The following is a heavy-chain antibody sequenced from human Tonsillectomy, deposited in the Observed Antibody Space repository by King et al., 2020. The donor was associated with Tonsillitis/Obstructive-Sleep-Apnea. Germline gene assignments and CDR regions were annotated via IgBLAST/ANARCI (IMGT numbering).Heavy chain of an antibody. J-gene: IGHJ4*02. CDR2: IIPIFWTA. V-gene: IGHV1-69*12. CDR1: GGTFSSYA. CDR3: ASATTHGDYGASVDY. Sequence: QLVQSGAEVKKPGSSVKVSCKASGGTFSSYAISWVRQAPGQGLEWMGGIIPIFWTANYPQKFQGRFTITADESTSTAYMALSSLRSEDTAVYYCASATTHGDYGASVDYWGQGTLVTVSS. D-gene: IGHD4-17*01.